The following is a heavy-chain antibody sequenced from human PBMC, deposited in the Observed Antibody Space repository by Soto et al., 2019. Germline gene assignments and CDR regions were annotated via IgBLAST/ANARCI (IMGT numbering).Heavy chain of an antibody. V-gene: IGHV4-31*03. Sequence: VQLQESGPGLVKPSQTLSLTCTVSGGSINSGGYYWSWIRQHPGKGLEWIGYIYNSGSTYYNPSLKSRIPISVDTSKNQFSLKLSSVTVADTAVYYCAREEVAYYGSGSYNWFDPWGQGTLVTVSS. CDR2: IYNSGST. CDR3: AREEVAYYGSGSYNWFDP. D-gene: IGHD3-10*01. CDR1: GGSINSGGYY. J-gene: IGHJ5*02.